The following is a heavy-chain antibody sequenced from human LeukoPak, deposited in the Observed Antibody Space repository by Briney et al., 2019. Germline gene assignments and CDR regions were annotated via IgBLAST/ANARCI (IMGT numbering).Heavy chain of an antibody. V-gene: IGHV1-8*01. J-gene: IGHJ4*02. CDR3: ARGRRVGATISVY. D-gene: IGHD1-26*01. CDR1: GYTFTSYD. CDR2: MNPNSGNT. Sequence: ASVKVSCKASGYTFTSYDINWVRQAPGQGLEWMGWMNPNSGNTGYAQKFQGSVTMTRNTSISTAYMELNSLRSEDTAVYYCARGRRVGATISVYWGQGTLVTVSS.